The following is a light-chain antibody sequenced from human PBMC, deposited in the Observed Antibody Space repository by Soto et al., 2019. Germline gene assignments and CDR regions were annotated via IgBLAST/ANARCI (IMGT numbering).Light chain of an antibody. Sequence: QPVLTQSPSASASLGASVKFICTLSSGHSSYAIAWHQQQPEKGPRYLMKINSDGSHSKGDGIPDRFSGSSSGAERYLTISSLQPEDEADYYCQTWGTGIRVFGTGTKVTVL. J-gene: IGLJ1*01. V-gene: IGLV4-69*01. CDR3: QTWGTGIRV. CDR2: INSDGSH. CDR1: SGHSSYA.